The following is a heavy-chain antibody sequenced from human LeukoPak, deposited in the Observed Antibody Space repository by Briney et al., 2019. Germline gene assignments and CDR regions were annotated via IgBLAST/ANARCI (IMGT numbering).Heavy chain of an antibody. Sequence: GESLRLSCAASGFTFSRYWIHWVRQAPGKGLEWVSRINPDGSTTTYADSVKGRCTISRDNVKNTVYLQMNSLRAEDTAVYYCARASSSSSWSLYYFDYWGQGTLVTVSS. CDR2: INPDGSTT. J-gene: IGHJ4*02. D-gene: IGHD6-13*01. CDR3: ARASSSSSWSLYYFDY. V-gene: IGHV3-74*01. CDR1: GFTFSRYW.